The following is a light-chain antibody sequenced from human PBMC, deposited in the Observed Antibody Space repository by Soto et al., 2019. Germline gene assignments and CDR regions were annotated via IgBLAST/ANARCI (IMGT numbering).Light chain of an antibody. J-gene: IGLJ3*02. CDR2: LEDSGTY. CDR1: SGHRSYS. Sequence: QSVLTQSSSASASLGSSVKLTCTLSSGHRSYSIAWHQQQPGKAPRYLMKLEDSGTYNKGSGVPDRFSGSTSGADRYLTISNLQFEDEADYYCETWDSNPNRVFGGGTKVTVL. CDR3: ETWDSNPNRV. V-gene: IGLV4-60*02.